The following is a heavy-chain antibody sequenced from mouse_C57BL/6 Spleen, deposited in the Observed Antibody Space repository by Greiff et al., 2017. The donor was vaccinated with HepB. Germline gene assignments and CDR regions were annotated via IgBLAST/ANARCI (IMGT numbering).Heavy chain of an antibody. D-gene: IGHD1-1*01. CDR1: GYTFTSYW. CDR3: ASYGGSRDYAMDY. J-gene: IGHJ4*01. V-gene: IGHV1-50*01. CDR2: IDPSDSYT. Sequence: VQLQQPGAELVKPGASVKLSCKASGYTFTSYWMQWVKQRPGQGLEWIGEIDPSDSYTNYNQKFKGKATLTVDTSSSTAYMQLSSLTSEDSAVYCCASYGGSRDYAMDYWGQGTSVTVSS.